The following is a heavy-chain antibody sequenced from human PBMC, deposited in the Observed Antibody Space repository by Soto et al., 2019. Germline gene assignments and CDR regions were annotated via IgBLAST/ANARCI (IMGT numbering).Heavy chain of an antibody. CDR2: ISAYNCNT. D-gene: IGHD4-17*01. CDR1: GYTFTSYG. J-gene: IGHJ4*02. Sequence: QVQLVQSGAEVKKPGASVKVSCKASGYTFTSYGISWVRQAPGQGLEWMGWISAYNCNTNYAQKLQGRVTMTTDTSTSTAYMELRSLRSDDTAVYYCARSPIRLPVRADSDYWGQGTLVTVSS. CDR3: ARSPIRLPVRADSDY. V-gene: IGHV1-18*04.